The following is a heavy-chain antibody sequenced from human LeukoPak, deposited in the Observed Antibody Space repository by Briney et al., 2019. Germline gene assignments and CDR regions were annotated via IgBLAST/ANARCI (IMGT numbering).Heavy chain of an antibody. J-gene: IGHJ4*02. CDR3: ARDEPTAVDY. V-gene: IGHV3-30*03. Sequence: GRSLRLSCAASGFTFSSYGMHWVRQAPGKGLEWVAVISYDGSNKYYADSVKGRFTISRDNSKNTLYLQMNSLRAEDTAVYYCARDEPTAVDYWGQGTLVTVSS. CDR1: GFTFSSYG. D-gene: IGHD4-17*01. CDR2: ISYDGSNK.